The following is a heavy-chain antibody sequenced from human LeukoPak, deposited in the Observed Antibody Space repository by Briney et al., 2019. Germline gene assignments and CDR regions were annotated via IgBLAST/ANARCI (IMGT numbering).Heavy chain of an antibody. CDR2: ISSSSSYI. V-gene: IGHV3-21*01. CDR3: ASEDIVVVPAAIPTEYYYYYYGMDV. J-gene: IGHJ6*02. CDR1: GFTFNSYS. Sequence: GGSLRLSCAASGFTFNSYSMNWVRQAPGKGLEWVSSISSSSSYIYYADSVKGRFTISRDDAKNSLYLQMNSLRAEDTAVYYCASEDIVVVPAAIPTEYYYYYYGMDVWGQGTTVTVSS. D-gene: IGHD2-2*02.